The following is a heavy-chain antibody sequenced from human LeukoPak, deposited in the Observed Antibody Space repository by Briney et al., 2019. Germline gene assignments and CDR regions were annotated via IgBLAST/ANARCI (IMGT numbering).Heavy chain of an antibody. CDR2: ISYDGSNK. CDR3: ARENFAAAGTYGMDV. D-gene: IGHD6-13*01. J-gene: IGHJ6*02. Sequence: GGSLRLSCAASGFTFSSYAMHWVRQAPGKGLEWVAVISYDGSNKYYADSVKGRFTISRDNAKNSLYLQMNSLRAEDTAVYYCARENFAAAGTYGMDVWGQGTTVTVSS. V-gene: IGHV3-30-3*01. CDR1: GFTFSSYA.